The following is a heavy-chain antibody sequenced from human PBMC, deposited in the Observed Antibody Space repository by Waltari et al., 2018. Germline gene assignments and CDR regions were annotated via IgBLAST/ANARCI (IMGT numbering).Heavy chain of an antibody. D-gene: IGHD3-10*01. CDR3: ARAPEGPMVRGVITRLFDY. V-gene: IGHV4-31*03. J-gene: IGHJ4*02. Sequence: QVQLQESGPGLVKPSQTLSLTCPVSGGSISSGGYYWSWIRQHPGKGLEWIGYIYYSGSTYYNPSLKSRVTISVDTSKNQFSLKLSSGTAADTAVYYCARAPEGPMVRGVITRLFDYWGQGTLVTVSS. CDR2: IYYSGST. CDR1: GGSISSGGYY.